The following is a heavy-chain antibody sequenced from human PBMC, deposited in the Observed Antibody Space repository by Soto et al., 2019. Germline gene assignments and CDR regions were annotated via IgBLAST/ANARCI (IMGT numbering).Heavy chain of an antibody. Sequence: PSETLSLTCTVSGGSVSSGSYYWSWIRQPPGKGLEWIGYIYYSGSTNYNPSLKSRVTISVDTSKNQFSLKLSSVTAADTAVYYCARETYRYDFRSGQLRTYYFDIWGQGTMVTVSS. J-gene: IGHJ3*02. CDR1: GGSVSSGSYY. CDR3: ARETYRYDFRSGQLRTYYFDI. CDR2: IYYSGST. D-gene: IGHD3-3*01. V-gene: IGHV4-61*01.